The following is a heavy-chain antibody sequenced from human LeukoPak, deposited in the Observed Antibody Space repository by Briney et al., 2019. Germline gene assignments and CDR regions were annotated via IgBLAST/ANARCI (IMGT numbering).Heavy chain of an antibody. D-gene: IGHD6-6*01. J-gene: IGHJ4*02. V-gene: IGHV3-23*01. CDR1: GFTFSTYA. CDR2: ISASGSNT. Sequence: PGGSLRLSCAASGFTFSTYAMSWVRQAPGKGLEWVSPISASGSNTYYADSVKGRFTISRDNSKNTLYLQMHSLRAEDTALYYCAGDTSSSPMGFDYWGQGTLVTVSS. CDR3: AGDTSSSPMGFDY.